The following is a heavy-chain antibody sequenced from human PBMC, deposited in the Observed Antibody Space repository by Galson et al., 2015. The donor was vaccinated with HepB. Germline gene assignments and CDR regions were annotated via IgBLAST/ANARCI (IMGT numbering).Heavy chain of an antibody. J-gene: IGHJ4*02. CDR3: ARDRDYARTAGLDS. Sequence: LRLSCAAPGLIFSGYTMHWVRQAPGKGLEWVADISYDGSYKDYAESVRGRFTISRDNSKNTLYLQMNSLRPDDTAIYYCARDRDYARTAGLDSWGQGTLVAVSS. D-gene: IGHD4-17*01. CDR2: ISYDGSYK. CDR1: GLIFSGYT. V-gene: IGHV3-30-3*01.